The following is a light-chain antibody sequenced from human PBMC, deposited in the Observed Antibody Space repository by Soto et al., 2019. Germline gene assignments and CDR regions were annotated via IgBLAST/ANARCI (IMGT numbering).Light chain of an antibody. Sequence: QSALTQPASMSGSPGHSITISCTGTSSDVGAYKYVSWYQQHPGKVPKLIIYGVSNRPSGVSNRFSGCKSGNTAFLTISGLQPEDEADYYCSSFTGTTTLDVFGTGTKVTVL. CDR2: GVS. V-gene: IGLV2-14*03. CDR3: SSFTGTTTLDV. CDR1: SSDVGAYKY. J-gene: IGLJ1*01.